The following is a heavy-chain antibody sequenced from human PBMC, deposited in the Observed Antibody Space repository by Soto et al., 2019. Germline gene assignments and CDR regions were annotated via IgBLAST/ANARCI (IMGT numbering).Heavy chain of an antibody. J-gene: IGHJ5*02. Sequence: QVQLVQSGAEVKKPGSSVKVSCKASGGTFSSYTISWVRQAPGQGLEWMGRIIPILGIANYGQKFQGRVTITADKSTSTAYMELSSLRSEDTAVYYCAGGSEMATIYDWFDPWGQGTLVTVSS. CDR3: AGGSEMATIYDWFDP. V-gene: IGHV1-69*02. D-gene: IGHD5-12*01. CDR1: GGTFSSYT. CDR2: IIPILGIA.